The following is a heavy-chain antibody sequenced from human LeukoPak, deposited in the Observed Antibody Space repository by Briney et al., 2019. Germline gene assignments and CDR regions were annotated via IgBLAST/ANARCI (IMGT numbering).Heavy chain of an antibody. CDR2: IWSDGTNR. Sequence: GGSLTLSCAASGFLFSHHGMHWVRQAPAKGLEWVAVIWSDGTNRFYADSVKGRFTISRDNSQNTVFLQMDSLRVKDTAIYYCARDAQRGFDYSNSLKYWGHGTLVTVSS. J-gene: IGHJ4*01. D-gene: IGHD4-11*01. V-gene: IGHV3-33*01. CDR3: ARDAQRGFDYSNSLKY. CDR1: GFLFSHHG.